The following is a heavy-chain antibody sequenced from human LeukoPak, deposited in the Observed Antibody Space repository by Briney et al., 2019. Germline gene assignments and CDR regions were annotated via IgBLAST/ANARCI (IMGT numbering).Heavy chain of an antibody. J-gene: IGHJ4*02. CDR1: GGSFSGYY. V-gene: IGHV4-34*01. Sequence: SETLSLTCAVYGGSFSGYYWSWIRQPPGKGLGWIGEINHSGSTNYNPSLKSRVTISVDTSKNQFSLKLSSVTAADTAVYYCATRGLGVVTDYFDYWGQGTLVTVSS. CDR2: INHSGST. CDR3: ATRGLGVVTDYFDY. D-gene: IGHD3-3*01.